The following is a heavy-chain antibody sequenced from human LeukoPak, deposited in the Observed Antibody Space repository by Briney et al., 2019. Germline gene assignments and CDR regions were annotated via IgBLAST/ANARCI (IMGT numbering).Heavy chain of an antibody. V-gene: IGHV3-9*01. CDR2: ISWNSGSI. CDR1: GFTFDDYA. Sequence: LAGGSLRLSCAASGFTFDDYAMHWVRQAPGKGLEWVSGISWNSGSIGYADSVKGRFTISRDNAKNTLYLQMNSLRAEDTAVYYCARDLRGMVLGTDWGQGTLVTVSS. J-gene: IGHJ4*02. D-gene: IGHD2-8*02. CDR3: ARDLRGMVLGTD.